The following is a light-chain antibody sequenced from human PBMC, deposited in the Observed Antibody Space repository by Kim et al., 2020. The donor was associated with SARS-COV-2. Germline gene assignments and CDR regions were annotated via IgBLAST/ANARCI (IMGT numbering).Light chain of an antibody. J-gene: IGLJ2*01. CDR1: SSNIGRNT. CDR3: AAWDDSLNVVV. CDR2: SNN. Sequence: GQRFTISCSGSSSNIGRNTVNWYQQPPGTAPKLLIYSNNQRPSGVPDRFSGSKSGTSASLAISGLQSEDEADYYCAAWDDSLNVVVFGGGTQLTVL. V-gene: IGLV1-44*01.